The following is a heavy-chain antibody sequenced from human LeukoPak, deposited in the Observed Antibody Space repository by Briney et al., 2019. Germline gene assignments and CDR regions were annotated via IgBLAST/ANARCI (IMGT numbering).Heavy chain of an antibody. D-gene: IGHD2-2*01. CDR2: ISSSSSTM. Sequence: GGSLRLSCAASGFTFSSYSMNWVHQAPGKGLEWVSYISSSSSTMYYADSVKGRFTISRDNAKNSLYLQMNNLRAEDTAVYYCARNSFVVVPAGWFDPWGQGTLVTVSS. J-gene: IGHJ5*02. CDR3: ARNSFVVVPAGWFDP. CDR1: GFTFSSYS. V-gene: IGHV3-48*04.